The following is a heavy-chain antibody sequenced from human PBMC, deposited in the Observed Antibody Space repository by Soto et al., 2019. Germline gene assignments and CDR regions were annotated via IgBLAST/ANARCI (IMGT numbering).Heavy chain of an antibody. CDR3: IWHQDFYYGKAL. Sequence: EVQLVESGGGLVTPGGSLRLSCTGTGFSFSPAWMNWVRQAPGKGLEWVGRMKSYRGGGTTDYAATVQGRFTISRDNTEYTLYMQMSSLKFEDTDLYFCIWHQDFYYGKALWGQGTTVTVSS. V-gene: IGHV3-15*07. J-gene: IGHJ6*02. CDR2: MKSYRGGGTT. D-gene: IGHD3-16*01. CDR1: GFSFSPAW.